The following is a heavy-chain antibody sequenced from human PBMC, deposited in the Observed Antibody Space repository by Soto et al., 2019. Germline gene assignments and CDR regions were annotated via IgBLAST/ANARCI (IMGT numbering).Heavy chain of an antibody. CDR1: GFSFTSYG. CDR3: ALFNSGTFSDVY. J-gene: IGHJ4*02. Sequence: VEFRRLAYGASGFSFTSYGMYWVRQTPGKGLERVAGIWNDGSNKYYADSVKGRITISRDTSKNMLYLQVNSLRAEDTAVYYCALFNSGTFSDVYWGQG. CDR2: IWNDGSNK. D-gene: IGHD1-26*01. V-gene: IGHV3-33*01.